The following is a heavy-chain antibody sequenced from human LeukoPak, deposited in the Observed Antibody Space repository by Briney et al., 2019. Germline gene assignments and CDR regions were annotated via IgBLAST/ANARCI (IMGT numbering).Heavy chain of an antibody. V-gene: IGHV4-61*02. CDR1: GGSISSGSYY. D-gene: IGHD6-19*01. CDR3: AREISSGWFNWFDP. J-gene: IGHJ5*02. Sequence: SETLSLTCTVSGGSISSGSYYWSWIRQPAGKGLEWVGRIYTSGSTNYNPSLKSRVTISVDTSKNQFSLKLSSVTAADTAVYYCAREISSGWFNWFDPWGQGTLVTVSS. CDR2: IYTSGST.